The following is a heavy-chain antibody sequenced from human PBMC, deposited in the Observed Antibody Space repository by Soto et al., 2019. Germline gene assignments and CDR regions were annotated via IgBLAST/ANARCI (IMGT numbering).Heavy chain of an antibody. CDR1: GYTFTNYG. CDR2: INVYDGNT. J-gene: IGHJ5*02. V-gene: IGHV1-18*01. CDR3: ARGVGSGSYYNQYNWFDP. D-gene: IGHD3-10*01. Sequence: ASVKVSCKASGYTFTNYGISWVRQAPGQGLEWMGWINVYDGNTKYAQKVQGRVTMTTDTSTSTAYMELRSLRSDDTAVYYCARGVGSGSYYNQYNWFDPWGQGTLVTVS.